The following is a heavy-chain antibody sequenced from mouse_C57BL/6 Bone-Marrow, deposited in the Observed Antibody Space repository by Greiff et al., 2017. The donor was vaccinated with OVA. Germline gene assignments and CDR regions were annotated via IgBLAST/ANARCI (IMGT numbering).Heavy chain of an antibody. CDR2: IYPRSGNT. V-gene: IGHV1-81*01. Sequence: LVESGAELARPGASVKLSCKASGYTFTSYGISWVKQSTGQGLEWIGEIYPRSGNTYYNEKFKGKATLTADKSSSTAYMELRSLTSEDSAVYFCARSGYYGSSYVAWFASWGQGTLVTVSA. CDR3: ARSGYYGSSYVAWFAS. D-gene: IGHD1-1*01. CDR1: GYTFTSYG. J-gene: IGHJ3*01.